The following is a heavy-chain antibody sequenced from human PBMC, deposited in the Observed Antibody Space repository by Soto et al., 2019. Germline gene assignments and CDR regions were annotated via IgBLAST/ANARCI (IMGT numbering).Heavy chain of an antibody. CDR2: IYYSGST. Sequence: PSETLSLTCTVSGGSISSSSYYWGWIRRPPGKGLEWIGSIYYSGSTYYNPSLKSRVTISVDTSKNQFSLKLSSVTAADTAVHYCARQSRSGSLDNGNGMDVWGQGTTVTVSS. J-gene: IGHJ6*02. CDR1: GGSISSSSYY. CDR3: ARQSRSGSLDNGNGMDV. V-gene: IGHV4-39*01. D-gene: IGHD1-20*01.